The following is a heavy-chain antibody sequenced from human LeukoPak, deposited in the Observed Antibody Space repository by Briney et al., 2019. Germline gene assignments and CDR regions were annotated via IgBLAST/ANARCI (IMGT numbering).Heavy chain of an antibody. Sequence: GGSLRLSCAASGLTFNDYSMSWIRQAPGKGLEWVSYINSRGKTIYYADSVKGRFTISRDNAKSSLYLQMNSLRAEDTAVYYCASLYYGAADYWGQGTLVTVSS. J-gene: IGHJ4*02. D-gene: IGHD4-17*01. CDR2: INSRGKTI. CDR3: ASLYYGAADY. V-gene: IGHV3-11*01. CDR1: GLTFNDYS.